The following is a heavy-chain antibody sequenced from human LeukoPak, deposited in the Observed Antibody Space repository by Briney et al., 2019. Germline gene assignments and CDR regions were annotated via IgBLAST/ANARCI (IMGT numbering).Heavy chain of an antibody. CDR2: ISSSSRYI. D-gene: IGHD3-10*01. Sequence: GGALSLSCAASGFTFSSYSMNWVRQAPGKGLEWVSSISSSSRYIYYADSVKGRFTISIDNARNSLYLQMNSLRAEDTAGYYCARDLSARVRGVILWGQGTLVTVSS. J-gene: IGHJ4*02. CDR3: ARDLSARVRGVIL. CDR1: GFTFSSYS. V-gene: IGHV3-21*04.